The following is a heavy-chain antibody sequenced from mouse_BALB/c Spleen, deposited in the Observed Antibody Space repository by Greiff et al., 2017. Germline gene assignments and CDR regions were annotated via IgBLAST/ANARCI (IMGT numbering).Heavy chain of an antibody. CDR2: IDPANGNT. D-gene: IGHD2-4*01. CDR3: ARWLITTDYYAMDY. CDR1: GFNIKDTY. J-gene: IGHJ4*01. V-gene: IGHV14-3*02. Sequence: EVNVVESGAELVKPGASVKLSCTASGFNIKDTYMHWVKQRPEQGLEWIGRIDPANGNTKYDPKFQGKATITADTSSNTAYLQRSSLTSEDTAVYYCARWLITTDYYAMDYWGQGTSVTVSA.